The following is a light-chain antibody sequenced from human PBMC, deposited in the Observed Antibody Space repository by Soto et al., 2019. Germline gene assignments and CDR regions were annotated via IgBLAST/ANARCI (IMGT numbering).Light chain of an antibody. CDR3: SSYRSGSTLVV. CDR1: SSDVGGYNY. V-gene: IGLV2-14*01. Sequence: QSALTQPASVSGSPGQSITISCTGTSSDVGGYNYVSWYQQHPGKAPKLIIYEVTNRPSGVSNRFSGSKSGNTASLTISALQALDEAAYYASSYRSGSTLVVFGGGTKLTVL. J-gene: IGLJ2*01. CDR2: EVT.